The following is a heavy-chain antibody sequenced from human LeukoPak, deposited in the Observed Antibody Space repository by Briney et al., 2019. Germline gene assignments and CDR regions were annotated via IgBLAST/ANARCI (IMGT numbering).Heavy chain of an antibody. CDR1: GFTFSSYA. Sequence: GGSLRLSCAASGFTFSSYAMSWVRQAPGKGLEWVSAISGSGDSTFYADSVKGRFTISRDNAKNSLYLQMNSLRAEDTAVYYCARVWVRNAFDIWGQGTMVTVSS. CDR3: ARVWVRNAFDI. D-gene: IGHD5-12*01. V-gene: IGHV3-23*01. J-gene: IGHJ3*02. CDR2: ISGSGDST.